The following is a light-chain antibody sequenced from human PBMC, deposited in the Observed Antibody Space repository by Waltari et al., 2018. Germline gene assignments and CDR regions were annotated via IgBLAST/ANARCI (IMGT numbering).Light chain of an antibody. Sequence: QSALTQPASVSGSPGQSITISCTGTTSDIGAYNYVSWYQLHPGKVPKLIIYDVTKRPSGVSQRFSGSKSGHTASLTISGLQAEDEADYYCCSYADSRGVFGGGTTLTVL. CDR3: CSYADSRGV. V-gene: IGLV2-23*02. CDR1: TSDIGAYNY. J-gene: IGLJ2*01. CDR2: DVT.